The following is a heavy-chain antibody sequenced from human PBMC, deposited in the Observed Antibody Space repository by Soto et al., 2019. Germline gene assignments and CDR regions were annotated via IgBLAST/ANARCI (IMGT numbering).Heavy chain of an antibody. Sequence: ASVKVSCKASGYTFTSYYMHWVRQAPGQGLEWMGIINPSGGSTSYAQKFQGRVTMTRDTSTSTVYMELSSLRSEDTALYYCARGVYCGGDCSDWCDHWGEGNLVTVAS. D-gene: IGHD2-21*02. CDR2: INPSGGST. V-gene: IGHV1-46*01. CDR3: ARGVYCGGDCSDWCDH. J-gene: IGHJ5*02. CDR1: GYTFTSYY.